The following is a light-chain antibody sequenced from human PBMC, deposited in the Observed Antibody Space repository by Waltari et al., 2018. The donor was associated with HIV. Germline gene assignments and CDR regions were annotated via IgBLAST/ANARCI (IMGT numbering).Light chain of an antibody. CDR3: QSVDSSATYWV. CDR2: DDT. Sequence: SYVLTQPPSVSVAPGQTATITCGGNNIRANNVHWYQQTPGQAPVLVVYDDTYRPSGIPERFSGSSSGTTVTLTVTGVQAEDEADYYCQSVDSSATYWVFGGGTKLTVL. J-gene: IGLJ3*02. CDR1: NIRANN. V-gene: IGLV3-21*02.